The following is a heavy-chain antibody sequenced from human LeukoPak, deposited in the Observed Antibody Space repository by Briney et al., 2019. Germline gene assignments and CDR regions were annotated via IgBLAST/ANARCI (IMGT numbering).Heavy chain of an antibody. J-gene: IGHJ4*02. Sequence: GGSLRLSCAASGFTFSSYGMHWVRQAPGKGLEWVAFIRYDGSNKYYADSVKGRFTISRDNSKNTLYLQMNSLRTEDTAVYYCARGRGSWYGVYFDYWGQGTLVTVSS. CDR3: ARGRGSWYGVYFDY. CDR2: IRYDGSNK. CDR1: GFTFSSYG. V-gene: IGHV3-30*02. D-gene: IGHD6-13*01.